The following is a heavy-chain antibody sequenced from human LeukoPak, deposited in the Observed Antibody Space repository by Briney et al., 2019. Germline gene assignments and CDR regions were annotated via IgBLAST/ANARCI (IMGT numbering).Heavy chain of an antibody. Sequence: TPSETLSLTCTVSGGSISSSSHFWGWIRQPPGKGLEWIGSIFYSGTTNYNPSLKSRVTISVDTSKSQFSLKLTSVTASDTAVYYCGGGHTATIDYWGQGTLVTVSS. CDR3: GGGHTATIDY. CDR2: IFYSGTT. J-gene: IGHJ4*02. V-gene: IGHV4-39*01. D-gene: IGHD2-21*02. CDR1: GGSISSSSHF.